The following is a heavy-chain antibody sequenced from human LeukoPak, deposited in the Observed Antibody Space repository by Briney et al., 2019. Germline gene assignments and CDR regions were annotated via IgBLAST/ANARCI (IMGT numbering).Heavy chain of an antibody. D-gene: IGHD3-10*01. CDR2: IHPSDGDT. CDR3: ATYTQSGAQGVSDY. J-gene: IGHJ4*02. V-gene: IGHV1-46*01. CDR1: GYTFTNYY. Sequence: GASVTVSFTASGYTFTNYYMHWVRQAPGQGLEWMGLIHPSDGDTKYAQEFQDRVTMTRDTSTSTVYMELSSLRSEDTAVYYCATYTQSGAQGVSDYWGQGTLVTVSS.